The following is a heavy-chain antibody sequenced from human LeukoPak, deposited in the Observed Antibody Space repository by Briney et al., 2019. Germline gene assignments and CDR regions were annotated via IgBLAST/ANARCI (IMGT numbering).Heavy chain of an antibody. CDR1: GYSISSGYY. J-gene: IGHJ4*02. CDR3: ARLSRGGGDYGY. V-gene: IGHV4-38-2*01. D-gene: IGHD4-17*01. CDR2: IYHSGST. Sequence: KPSETLSLTCAVSGYSISSGYYWGWIRQPPGKGLEWIGSIYHSGSTYYNPSLKSRVTISVDTSKNQFSLKLSSVTAADTAVYYCARLSRGGGDYGYWGQGTLVTVSS.